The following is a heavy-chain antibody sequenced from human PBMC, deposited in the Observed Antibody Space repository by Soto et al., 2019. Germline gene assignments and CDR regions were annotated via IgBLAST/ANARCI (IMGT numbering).Heavy chain of an antibody. J-gene: IGHJ6*02. D-gene: IGHD2-2*01. Sequence: SETLSLTCAVSGYAIISGYYLVWIRHAPGKVLEWIGSIYHSGSTYYNPSLRSRVTISVDTSKNQFSLKLSSVTAADTAVYYCARDQLDIVVVPAAISYGMDVWGQGTTVTVS. V-gene: IGHV4-38-2*02. CDR1: GYAIISGYY. CDR2: IYHSGST. CDR3: ARDQLDIVVVPAAISYGMDV.